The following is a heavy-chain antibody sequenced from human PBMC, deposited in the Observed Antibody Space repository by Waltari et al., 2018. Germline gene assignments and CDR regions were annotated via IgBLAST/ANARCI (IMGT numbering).Heavy chain of an antibody. Sequence: QVQLQESGPGLVKPSETLSLTCTVFGGSIRSYYWTWIRQPPGKGLEWVGYIYYSGGTKYNPSRKSRVTISVDTSKNQFSLRLSSVTSADTAVYYCARGDWNAGLGWFDPWGQGTLVTVSS. V-gene: IGHV4-59*01. CDR2: IYYSGGT. J-gene: IGHJ5*02. CDR3: ARGDWNAGLGWFDP. D-gene: IGHD1-1*01. CDR1: GGSIRSYY.